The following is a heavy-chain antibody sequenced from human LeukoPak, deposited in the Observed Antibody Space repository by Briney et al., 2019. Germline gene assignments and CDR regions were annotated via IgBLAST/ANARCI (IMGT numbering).Heavy chain of an antibody. J-gene: IGHJ4*02. CDR1: GFAFSSYS. Sequence: PGGSLRLSCANSGFAFSSYSMKWVRQAPGKGLEWVSYISSSSSTIYYADSVKGRFTISRDNAKNSLYLQMNSLRAEATAVYYCARFFREWLYNFDYWGQGTLVTVSS. CDR3: ARFFREWLYNFDY. D-gene: IGHD3-3*01. CDR2: ISSSSSTI. V-gene: IGHV3-48*01.